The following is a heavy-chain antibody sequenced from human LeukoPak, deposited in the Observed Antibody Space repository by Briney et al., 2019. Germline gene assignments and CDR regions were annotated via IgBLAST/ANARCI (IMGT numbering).Heavy chain of an antibody. Sequence: GGSLRLSCAASGFTFSSYSMNWVRQAPGKGLEWVSSISSSSSYIYYADSVKGRFTISRDNAKNSLYLQMNSLRAEDTAVYYCARDQTVVWSGYYTPHNWFDPWGQGTLVTVSS. J-gene: IGHJ5*02. D-gene: IGHD3-3*01. V-gene: IGHV3-21*01. CDR3: ARDQTVVWSGYYTPHNWFDP. CDR1: GFTFSSYS. CDR2: ISSSSSYI.